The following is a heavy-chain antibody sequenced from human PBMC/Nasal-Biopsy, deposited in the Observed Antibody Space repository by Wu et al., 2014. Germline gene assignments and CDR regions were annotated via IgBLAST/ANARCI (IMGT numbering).Heavy chain of an antibody. Sequence: LRLSCAASGFGFSGHGMHWVRQAPGKGLEWVAAISYDGKDKYLTDSVKGRFTISRDNSKNTVHLQMTSLRAEDAAVYYCAKDIGRYDYVWGSFTTDYWGQG. CDR2: ISYDGKDK. CDR1: GFGFSGHG. J-gene: IGHJ4*02. CDR3: AKDIGRYDYVWGSFTTDY. D-gene: IGHD3-16*01. V-gene: IGHV3-30*18.